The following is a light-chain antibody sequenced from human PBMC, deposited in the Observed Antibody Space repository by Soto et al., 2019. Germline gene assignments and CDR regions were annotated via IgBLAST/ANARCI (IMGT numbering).Light chain of an antibody. Sequence: IQMTPSSSPLSGYVGDRVTITCRASQTISSWLAWYQQKSGEAPKLLIYAASILQSGVPSRFSGSGSGTDFSLTISMQQPEDFATYCYQQSYSTPWTFGQGTRVEIK. CDR1: QTISSW. CDR3: QQSYSTPWT. V-gene: IGKV1-39*01. CDR2: AAS. J-gene: IGKJ1*01.